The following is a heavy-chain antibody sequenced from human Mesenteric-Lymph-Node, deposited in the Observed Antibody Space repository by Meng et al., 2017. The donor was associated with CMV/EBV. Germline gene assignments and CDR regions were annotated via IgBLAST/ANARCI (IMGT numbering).Heavy chain of an antibody. V-gene: IGHV4-34*01. CDR2: LNDIGST. D-gene: IGHD2-8*02. Sequence: SETLSLTCAFYGESFSGYYWSWIRQPPGKGLEWIGELNDIGSTNSNPSLKSRVTMSVDTSKKQLSLKLSSVTAADTAVDYCAKRKRCSHCTGAIDYWGQGTLGTVSS. CDR3: AKRKRCSHCTGAIDY. J-gene: IGHJ4*02. CDR1: GESFSGYY.